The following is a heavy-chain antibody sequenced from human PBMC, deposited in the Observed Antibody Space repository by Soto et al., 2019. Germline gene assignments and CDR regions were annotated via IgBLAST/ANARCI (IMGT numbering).Heavy chain of an antibody. CDR3: ARDLFSSGWAPYYFDY. Sequence: KTSETLSLTCAVSGYSISSGYYWGWIRQPPGKGLEWIGSIYHSGSTYYNPSLKSRVTISVDTSKNQFSLKLSSVTAADTAVYYCARDLFSSGWAPYYFDYWGQGTLVTVSS. V-gene: IGHV4-38-2*02. D-gene: IGHD6-19*01. CDR1: GYSISSGYY. CDR2: IYHSGST. J-gene: IGHJ4*02.